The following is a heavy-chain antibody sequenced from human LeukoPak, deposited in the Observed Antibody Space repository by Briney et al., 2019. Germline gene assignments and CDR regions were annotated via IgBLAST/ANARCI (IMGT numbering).Heavy chain of an antibody. CDR1: GFTFDDYA. D-gene: IGHD3-3*01. V-gene: IGHV3-9*01. CDR2: ISWNSGSI. CDR3: ARDALRFLEWFLFDP. J-gene: IGHJ5*02. Sequence: PGRSLRLSCAASGFTFDDYAMHWVRQAPGKGLEWVSGISWNSGSIGYADSVKGRFTISRDNAKNSLYLQMNSLRDEDTAVYYCARDALRFLEWFLFDPWGQGTLVTVSS.